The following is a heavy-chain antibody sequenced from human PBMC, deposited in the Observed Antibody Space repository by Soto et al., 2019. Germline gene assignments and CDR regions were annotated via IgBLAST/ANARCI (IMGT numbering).Heavy chain of an antibody. J-gene: IGHJ4*02. V-gene: IGHV4-4*07. D-gene: IGHD5-18*01. CDR3: ARDTDPVMVTGLEY. Sequence: PSETLSLTCTVSGGSIRSYYWSWIRQPAGKGLEWIGRIYTSGSTNYNPSLKSRLTMSVDTSKNQFSLKLSSVTAADTAVYYCARDTDPVMVTGLEYWGQGTLVTVSS. CDR1: GGSIRSYY. CDR2: IYTSGST.